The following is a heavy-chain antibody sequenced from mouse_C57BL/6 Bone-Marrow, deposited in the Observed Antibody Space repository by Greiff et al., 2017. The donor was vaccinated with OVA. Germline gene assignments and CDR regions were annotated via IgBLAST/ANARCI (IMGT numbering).Heavy chain of an antibody. CDR1: GYTFTSYW. J-gene: IGHJ4*01. CDR2: IHPNSGST. V-gene: IGHV1-64*01. CDR3: ARRGATAHAYDYAMDY. Sequence: QVHVKQPGAELVKPGASVKLSCTASGYTFTSYWMHWVKQRPGQGLEWIGMIHPNSGSTNYNEKFKSKATLTVAKSSSTAYMQLSSLTSEDSAVYYCARRGATAHAYDYAMDYWGQGTSVTVSS. D-gene: IGHD3-2*02.